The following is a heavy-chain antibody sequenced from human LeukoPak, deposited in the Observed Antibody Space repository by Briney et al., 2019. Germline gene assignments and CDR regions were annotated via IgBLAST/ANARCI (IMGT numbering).Heavy chain of an antibody. D-gene: IGHD2-2*01. CDR2: INHSGST. J-gene: IGHJ4*02. Sequence: GSLRLSCAASGFTFTTYSMNWVRQAPGKGLEWIGEINHSGSTNYNPSLKSRVTISVDTSKNQFSLKLSSVTAADTAVYYCARDLKYGIVVVPAGDYWGQGTLVTVSS. CDR1: GFTFTTYS. V-gene: IGHV4-34*01. CDR3: ARDLKYGIVVVPAGDY.